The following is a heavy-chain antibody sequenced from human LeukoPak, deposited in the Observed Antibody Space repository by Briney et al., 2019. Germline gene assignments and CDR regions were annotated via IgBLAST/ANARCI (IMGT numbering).Heavy chain of an antibody. CDR2: IHSGGTT. J-gene: IGHJ4*02. Sequence: GGSLRLSCAASGFTVSSNYISWVRQAPGKGLEWVSVIHSGGTTYYADSVKGRFTISRDNSKNTLSLQMNSLRAEDTAVYYCARGHSGTYHYFDYWGQGTLVTVSS. CDR1: GFTVSSNY. V-gene: IGHV3-53*01. D-gene: IGHD1-26*01. CDR3: ARGHSGTYHYFDY.